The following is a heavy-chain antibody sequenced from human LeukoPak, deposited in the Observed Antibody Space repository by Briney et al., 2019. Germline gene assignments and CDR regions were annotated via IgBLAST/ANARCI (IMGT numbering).Heavy chain of an antibody. D-gene: IGHD6-13*01. J-gene: IGHJ4*02. V-gene: IGHV3-21*04. CDR1: GFTFRAYS. CDR3: AKDQLVGQQLAKDY. CDR2: ISSISHYI. Sequence: GGSLRLSCAASGFTFRAYSMNWVRQAPGKGLEWVSTISSISHYIYYADSVKGRFTISRDNARNSLYLQMNSLRAEDTAVYYCAKDQLVGQQLAKDYWGQGTLVTVSS.